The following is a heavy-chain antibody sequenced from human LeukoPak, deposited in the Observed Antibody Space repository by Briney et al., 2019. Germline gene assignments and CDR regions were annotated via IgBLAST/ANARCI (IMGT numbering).Heavy chain of an antibody. CDR3: AKDGAYDGPLDY. CDR1: GFTFSSYA. J-gene: IGHJ4*02. CDR2: ISGSGGST. D-gene: IGHD3-22*01. Sequence: QPGGSLILSCAASGFTFSSYAMSWVRQAPGEGLEWVSAISGSGGSTYYADSVKGRFTISRDNSKNTLYLQMNSLRAEDTAVYYCAKDGAYDGPLDYWGQGTLVTVSS. V-gene: IGHV3-23*01.